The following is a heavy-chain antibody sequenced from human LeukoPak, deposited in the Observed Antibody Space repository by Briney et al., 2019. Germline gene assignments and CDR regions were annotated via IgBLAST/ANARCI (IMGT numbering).Heavy chain of an antibody. CDR3: ARDYYYDSSGYYYPRY. D-gene: IGHD3-22*01. Sequence: SVKVSCKASGGTFSSYAISWVRQAPGQGLEWMGGIIPIFGAANYAQKFQGRVTITADESTSTAYMELSSLRSEDTAVYYCARDYYYDSSGYYYPRYWGQGTLVTVSS. CDR2: IIPIFGAA. V-gene: IGHV1-69*13. J-gene: IGHJ4*02. CDR1: GGTFSSYA.